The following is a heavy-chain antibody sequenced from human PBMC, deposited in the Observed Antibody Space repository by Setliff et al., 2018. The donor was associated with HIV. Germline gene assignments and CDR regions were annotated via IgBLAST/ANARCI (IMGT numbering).Heavy chain of an antibody. Sequence: EASVKVSCKAPGYNFVNLGIAWVRQAPGQGLEWMGWISAYNGNTNYAQKFQGRVTMTEDTSTDTAYMELSSLRSEDTAVYYCATDQISDGSGSYPKSYFDYWGQGTLVTVSS. CDR2: ISAYNGNT. D-gene: IGHD3-10*01. CDR1: GYNFVNLG. J-gene: IGHJ4*02. V-gene: IGHV1-18*01. CDR3: ATDQISDGSGSYPKSYFDY.